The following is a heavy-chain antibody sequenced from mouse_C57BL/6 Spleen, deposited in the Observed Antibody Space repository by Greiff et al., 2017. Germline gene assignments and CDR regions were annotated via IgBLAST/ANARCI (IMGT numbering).Heavy chain of an antibody. CDR1: GYTFTSYW. V-gene: IGHV1-74*01. CDR2: IHPSDSDT. Sequence: QVQLKEPGAELVKPGASVKVSCKASGYTFTSYWMHWVKQRPGQGLEWIGRIHPSDSDTNYNQKFKGKATLTVDKSSSTAYMQLSSLTSEDSAVYYCAIPAVVEDWYFDVWGTGTTVTVSS. D-gene: IGHD1-1*01. J-gene: IGHJ1*03. CDR3: AIPAVVEDWYFDV.